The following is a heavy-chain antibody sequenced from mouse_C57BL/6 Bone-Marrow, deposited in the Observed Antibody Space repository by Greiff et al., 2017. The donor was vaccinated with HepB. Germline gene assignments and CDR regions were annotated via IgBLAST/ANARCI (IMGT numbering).Heavy chain of an antibody. Sequence: VKLVESGGGLVKPGGSLKLSCAASGFTFSSYAMSWVRQTPEKRLEWVATISDGGSYTYYPDNVKGRFTISRDNAKNNLYLQMSHLKSEDTAMYYCARDQLLYAMDYWGQGTSVTVSS. CDR3: ARDQLLYAMDY. V-gene: IGHV5-4*01. J-gene: IGHJ4*01. CDR2: ISDGGSYT. CDR1: GFTFSSYA.